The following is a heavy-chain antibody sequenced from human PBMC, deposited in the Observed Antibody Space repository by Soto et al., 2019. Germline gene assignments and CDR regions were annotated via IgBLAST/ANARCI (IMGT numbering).Heavy chain of an antibody. V-gene: IGHV1-69*01. Sequence: QVQLVQSGAEVKKPGSSVKVSCKASGGTFSSYAISWVRQAPGQGLEWMGGIIPIFGTANYAQKFQGRVTITADESTSTAFMELSSLRSEDTAVYCCARLARGYSYGPSQYGMDVWGQGTTVTVSS. J-gene: IGHJ6*02. CDR3: ARLARGYSYGPSQYGMDV. CDR1: GGTFSSYA. CDR2: IIPIFGTA. D-gene: IGHD5-18*01.